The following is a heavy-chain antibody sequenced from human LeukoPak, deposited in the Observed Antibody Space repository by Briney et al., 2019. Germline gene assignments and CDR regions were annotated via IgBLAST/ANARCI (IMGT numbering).Heavy chain of an antibody. CDR3: ARDPSYYYGSGSPPAQIDY. D-gene: IGHD3-10*01. CDR2: ISSSSSYI. V-gene: IGHV3-21*01. CDR1: GFSVSSNY. J-gene: IGHJ4*02. Sequence: GGSLTLSCAASGFSVSSNYMSWVRQAPGKGLEWVSSISSSSSYIYYADSVKGRFTISRDNAKNSLYLQMNSLRAEDTAVYYCARDPSYYYGSGSPPAQIDYWGQGTLVTVSS.